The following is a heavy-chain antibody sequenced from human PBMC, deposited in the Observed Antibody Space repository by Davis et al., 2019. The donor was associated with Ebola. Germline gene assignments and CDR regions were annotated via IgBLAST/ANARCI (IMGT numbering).Heavy chain of an antibody. CDR2: IRSKANSYAT. Sequence: GESLKISCAASGFTFSGSSMHWVRQASGKGLEWVGHIRSKANSYATAYGPSVKGRFTIPRDDSKNTAYPQMNSLKTEDTAVYYCTTQGNIVATGHDYWGQGTLVTVSS. D-gene: IGHD5-12*01. CDR3: TTQGNIVATGHDY. J-gene: IGHJ4*02. CDR1: GFTFSGSS. V-gene: IGHV3-73*01.